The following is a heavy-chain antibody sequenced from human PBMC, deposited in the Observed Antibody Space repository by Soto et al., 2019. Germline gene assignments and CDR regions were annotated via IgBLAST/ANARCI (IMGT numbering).Heavy chain of an antibody. CDR3: ARGASCSSASCYDNFHYGLAV. V-gene: IGHV1-18*01. CDR2: ITASNGNT. D-gene: IGHD2-2*01. Sequence: GASVKVSCKASGYTFTNYGITCVLQSPVQWLEWMGWITASNGNTNYAREIQGRLTLTRDTSTSTAYMELRSLRSDDTAVYYCARGASCSSASCYDNFHYGLAVWGQGTTVTVSS. CDR1: GYTFTNYG. J-gene: IGHJ6*02.